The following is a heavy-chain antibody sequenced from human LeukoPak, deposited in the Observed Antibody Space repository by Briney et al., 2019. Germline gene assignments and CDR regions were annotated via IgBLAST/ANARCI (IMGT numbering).Heavy chain of an antibody. J-gene: IGHJ4*02. CDR3: AKTGGPWD. D-gene: IGHD7-27*01. V-gene: IGHV3-53*01. Sequence: GGSLRLSCAASGFTVSNSFKTWVRQAPGKGLEWVSVIYSGGDTYYTDSVKGRFTISRDNSKNTLFLQMNSLRADDTAVYYCAKTGGPWDWGQGTLVTVSS. CDR2: IYSGGDT. CDR1: GFTVSNSF.